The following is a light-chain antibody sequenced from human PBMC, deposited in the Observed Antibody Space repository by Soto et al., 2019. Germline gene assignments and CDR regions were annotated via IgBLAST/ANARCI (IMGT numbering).Light chain of an antibody. CDR2: EGS. CDR3: CSHAGSSTFYV. Sequence: QSVLTQPASVSGSPGQSITISCTGTSSDFGSYNLVSWYQQHPGKAPKLMIYEGSKRPSGVSNRFSGSKSGNTASLTISGLQAEDEADYYCCSHAGSSTFYVFGTGTKVTVL. V-gene: IGLV2-23*01. J-gene: IGLJ1*01. CDR1: SSDFGSYNL.